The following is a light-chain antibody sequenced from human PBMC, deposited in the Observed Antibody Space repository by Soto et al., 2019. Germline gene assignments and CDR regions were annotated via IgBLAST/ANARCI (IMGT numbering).Light chain of an antibody. CDR1: QSVSSNY. CDR2: AAS. Sequence: IVLTQSPGTLSLSPGERATLSCRAGQSVSSNYLAWYQQKPGQAPRLLIYAASSRATGIPDRFSGSGSGTDFTLTISRVEPEDFAVYYCQQYGGAPLYTFGQGTNLEIK. V-gene: IGKV3-20*01. J-gene: IGKJ2*01. CDR3: QQYGGAPLYT.